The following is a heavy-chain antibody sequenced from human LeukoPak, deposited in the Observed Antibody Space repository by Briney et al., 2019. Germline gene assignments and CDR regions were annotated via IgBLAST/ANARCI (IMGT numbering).Heavy chain of an antibody. CDR2: ISSNGGST. J-gene: IGHJ3*02. Sequence: PGGSLRLSCAASGFTFSSYAMHWVRQAPGKGLEYVSAISSNGGSTYYANSVKGRFTISRDNSKNTLYLQMNSLRAEDTAVYYCAKTGWDDAFDIWGQGTMVTVSS. D-gene: IGHD1-26*01. CDR1: GFTFSSYA. CDR3: AKTGWDDAFDI. V-gene: IGHV3-64*01.